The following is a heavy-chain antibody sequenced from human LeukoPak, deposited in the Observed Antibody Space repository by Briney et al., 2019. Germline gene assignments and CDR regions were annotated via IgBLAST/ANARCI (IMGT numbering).Heavy chain of an antibody. CDR3: ARSSPAGVNFDS. J-gene: IGHJ4*02. Sequence: PSETLSLTCTVSYGSISAYYWSWIRRPAGRGLEWIGRVHIDGSTNYNPSLKSRLTMSLDTSKNQFSLTLNSPTAADTAVYYCARSSPAGVNFDSWGQGMLVTVSS. D-gene: IGHD2-8*01. V-gene: IGHV4-4*07. CDR2: VHIDGST. CDR1: YGSISAYY.